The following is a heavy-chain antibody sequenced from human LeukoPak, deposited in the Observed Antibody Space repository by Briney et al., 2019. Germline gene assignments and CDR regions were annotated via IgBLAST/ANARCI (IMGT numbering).Heavy chain of an antibody. V-gene: IGHV4-34*01. J-gene: IGHJ4*02. CDR3: AKDHRYSSSWYSY. D-gene: IGHD6-13*01. Sequence: SSETLSLTCAVYGGSFSGYYWSWIRQPPGKGLEWIGEINHSGSTNYNPSLKSRVTISVDTSKNQFSLKLSSVTAADTAVYYCAKDHRYSSSWYSYWGQGTLVTVSS. CDR2: INHSGST. CDR1: GGSFSGYY.